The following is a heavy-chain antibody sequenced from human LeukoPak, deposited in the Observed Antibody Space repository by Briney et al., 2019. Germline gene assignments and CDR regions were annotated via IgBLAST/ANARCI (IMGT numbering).Heavy chain of an antibody. Sequence: GGSLRLSCAVSGFTFSDYAMSWVRQAPGKGLEWVSSISGSGGSTYHADSVKGRFTISRDNSKNTLSLQMNSLRAEDTALYYCAKDRRLPWDYFDSWGQGTLVTVSS. V-gene: IGHV3-23*01. D-gene: IGHD5-12*01. CDR1: GFTFSDYA. J-gene: IGHJ4*02. CDR2: ISGSGGST. CDR3: AKDRRLPWDYFDS.